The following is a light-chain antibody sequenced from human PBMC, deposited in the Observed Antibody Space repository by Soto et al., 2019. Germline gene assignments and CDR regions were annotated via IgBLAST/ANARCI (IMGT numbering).Light chain of an antibody. CDR1: QTISSN. Sequence: IVMTQSPDTLSVSPGERATLSCRASQTISSNVAWYQQKPGQAPRLLIYRASTRATGIPARFSGSGYGTEFTLTISSVQSEDFAVYYCQQCSDWPLTFGVGTQVEI. CDR3: QQCSDWPLT. CDR2: RAS. J-gene: IGKJ4*01. V-gene: IGKV3-15*01.